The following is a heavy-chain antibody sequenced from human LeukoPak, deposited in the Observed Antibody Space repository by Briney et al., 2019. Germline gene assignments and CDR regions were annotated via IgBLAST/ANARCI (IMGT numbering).Heavy chain of an antibody. CDR1: GGSISSSSYY. CDR3: ASLGSPDDYYGMDV. CDR2: IYYSGST. J-gene: IGHJ6*02. V-gene: IGHV4-39*01. Sequence: SETLSLTCTVSGGSISSSSYYWGWIRQPPGNGLEWIGSIYYSGSTYYNPSLKSRVTISVDTSKNQFSLKLSSVTAADTAVYYCASLGSPDDYYGMDVWGQGTTVTVSS. D-gene: IGHD1-14*01.